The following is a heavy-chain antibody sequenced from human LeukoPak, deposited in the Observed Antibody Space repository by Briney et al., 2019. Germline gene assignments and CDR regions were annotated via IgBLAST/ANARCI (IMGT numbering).Heavy chain of an antibody. D-gene: IGHD3-16*01. V-gene: IGHV4-30-4*01. Sequence: NPSQTLSLTCTVSGGSISSGDYYWSWIRQPPGKGLEWIGYIYYSGSTYYNPSLKSRVTISVDTSKNQFSLKLSSVTAADTAVYYCARDRPPHIMRLAFDIWGQGTMVTVSS. CDR1: GGSISSGDYY. J-gene: IGHJ3*02. CDR2: IYYSGST. CDR3: ARDRPPHIMRLAFDI.